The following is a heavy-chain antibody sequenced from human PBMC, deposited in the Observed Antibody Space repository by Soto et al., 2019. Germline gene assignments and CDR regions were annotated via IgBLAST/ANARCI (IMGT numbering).Heavy chain of an antibody. V-gene: IGHV3-30-3*01. CDR1: GFTFSSYA. CDR3: ARGRISHRRMDV. CDR2: ISYDGSNK. Sequence: PGGSLRLSCAASGFTFSSYAMHWVRQAPGKGLEWVAGISYDGSNKNYADSVKGRFTISRDNSKSTHYLQMNSLRADDTALYYCARGRISHRRMDVWGQGTTVTVSS. J-gene: IGHJ6*02.